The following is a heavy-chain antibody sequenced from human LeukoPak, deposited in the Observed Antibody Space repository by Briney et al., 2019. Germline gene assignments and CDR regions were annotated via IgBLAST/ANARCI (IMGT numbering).Heavy chain of an antibody. Sequence: GASVKVSCKLSGNTLTEFSMHWVRQAPGKGLEWMGGFDPEDGKTIYAQKCQVRVTITEDTSTDTAYMELSSLRSEDTAVYYCATAGDAIDSVMIWDFWGQGTLVTVSS. CDR2: FDPEDGKT. CDR1: GNTLTEFS. CDR3: ATAGDAIDSVMIWDF. D-gene: IGHD3/OR15-3a*01. J-gene: IGHJ4*02. V-gene: IGHV1-24*01.